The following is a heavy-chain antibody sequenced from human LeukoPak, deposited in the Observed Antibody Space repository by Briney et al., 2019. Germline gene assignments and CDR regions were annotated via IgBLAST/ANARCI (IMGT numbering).Heavy chain of an antibody. CDR2: IYYSGST. Sequence: SQTLSLTCAVSGGSISSGGYSWSWIRQPPGKGLEWIGSIYYSGSTYYNPSLKSRVTISVDTSKNQFSLKLSSVTAADTAVYYCARIAMSSSWLDYWGQGTLVTVSS. J-gene: IGHJ4*02. V-gene: IGHV4-30-2*03. CDR1: GGSISSGGYS. CDR3: ARIAMSSSWLDY. D-gene: IGHD6-13*01.